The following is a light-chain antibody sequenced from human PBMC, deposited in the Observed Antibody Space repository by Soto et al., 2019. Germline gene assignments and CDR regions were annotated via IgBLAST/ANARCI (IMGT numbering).Light chain of an antibody. V-gene: IGKV3D-20*02. CDR1: QSLSSRN. CDR3: QPRASWVT. Sequence: CTASQSLSSRNLAWYQQKPGQAPRPLIYGVSSRATGIPDRFSGSGCGTAFTLTIRSLEAEESSVYNWQPRASWVTCGQGTRLEIK. CDR2: GVS. J-gene: IGKJ5*01.